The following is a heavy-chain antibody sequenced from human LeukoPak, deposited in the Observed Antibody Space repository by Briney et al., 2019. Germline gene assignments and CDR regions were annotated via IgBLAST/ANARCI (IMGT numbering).Heavy chain of an antibody. D-gene: IGHD3-22*01. Sequence: GGSLRLSCAASGFTFSSYWMHWVRQAPGKGLVWVSRINTDGSSTRYADSVKGRFTISRDNSKNTLYLQMNSLRAEDTAVYYCAKDLLVTTNFFDYWGQGTLVTVSS. CDR3: AKDLLVTTNFFDY. CDR2: INTDGSST. CDR1: GFTFSSYW. V-gene: IGHV3-74*01. J-gene: IGHJ4*02.